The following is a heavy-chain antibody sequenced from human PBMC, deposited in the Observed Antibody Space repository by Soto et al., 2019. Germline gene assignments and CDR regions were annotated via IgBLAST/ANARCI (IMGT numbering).Heavy chain of an antibody. CDR1: VFTFSSYS. CDR3: EREVAPDY. CDR2: ISSSSSYI. V-gene: IGHV3-21*01. D-gene: IGHD5-12*01. Sequence: WGSLILSCAASVFTFSSYSMNWVRQAPGKGLEWVSSISSSSSYIYYADSVNGRFTISRDNAKNSLYLQMNSLRAEDTAVYYCEREVAPDYWGQGTLVTVSS. J-gene: IGHJ4*02.